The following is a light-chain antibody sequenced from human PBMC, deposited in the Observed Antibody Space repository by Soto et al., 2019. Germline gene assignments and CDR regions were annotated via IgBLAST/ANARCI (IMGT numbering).Light chain of an antibody. CDR3: SSYSGTNSNVI. J-gene: IGLJ2*01. CDR1: YSDIGDYNY. V-gene: IGLV2-8*01. Sequence: QSALTQPPSASGSPGQSVTISCAGTYSDIGDYNYVSWYQQLPGKVPKLIISEGSKRPSGVPDRFSGSKSGYTASLTVSDLQPADEAVYYCSSYSGTNSNVIFGGGTKLTVL. CDR2: EGS.